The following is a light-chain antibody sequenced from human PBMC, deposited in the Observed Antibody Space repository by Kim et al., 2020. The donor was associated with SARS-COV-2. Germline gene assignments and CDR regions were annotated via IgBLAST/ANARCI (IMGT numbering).Light chain of an antibody. CDR3: YSAADNNSWL. CDR2: KDS. CDR1: VLAKKY. Sequence: SYELTQPSSVSVSPGQTARITCSGDVLAKKYARWFQQKPGQAPVLVIYKDSERPSGIPERFSGSSSGTTVTLTISGAQVDDEADYYCYSAADNNSWLFGGGTQLTVL. J-gene: IGLJ3*02. V-gene: IGLV3-27*01.